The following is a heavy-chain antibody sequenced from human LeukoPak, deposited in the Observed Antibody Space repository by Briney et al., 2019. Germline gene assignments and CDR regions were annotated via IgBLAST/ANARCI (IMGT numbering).Heavy chain of an antibody. Sequence: GGSLRLSCAASGFTFSRYAMSGVRQAPGKGGEWVSTISGSGGSTYYADSVKGRFTISRDNSKNTLYVQMNSLRADDTAVYYCAKDKGGAAGSFDYWGQGTLVTVSS. D-gene: IGHD6-13*01. CDR2: ISGSGGST. V-gene: IGHV3-23*01. J-gene: IGHJ4*02. CDR3: AKDKGGAAGSFDY. CDR1: GFTFSRYA.